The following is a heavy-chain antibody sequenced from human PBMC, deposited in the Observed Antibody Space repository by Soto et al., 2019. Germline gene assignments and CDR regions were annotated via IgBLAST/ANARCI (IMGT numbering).Heavy chain of an antibody. D-gene: IGHD3-10*01. V-gene: IGHV2-5*02. CDR2: IYWDNDK. Sequence: QITLKESGPTLVRPTQTLTLTCSFSGCSLTTRGVVVSWIRQPPGKALEWLALIYWDNDKRYSPSLKDRLTITTDTSKNPVVLTMTNVDPVDTATYSCAHSKGVLRGVAYYHNGMDVWGPGTTVTVSS. CDR3: AHSKGVLRGVAYYHNGMDV. CDR1: GCSLTTRGVV. J-gene: IGHJ6*02.